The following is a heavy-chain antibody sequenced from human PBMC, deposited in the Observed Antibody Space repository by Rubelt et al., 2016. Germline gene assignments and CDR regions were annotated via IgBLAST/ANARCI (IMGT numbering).Heavy chain of an antibody. CDR1: GGSFSGYY. Sequence: QVQLQQWGAGLLKPSETLSLTCAVYGGSFSGYYWSWIRQPPGKGLEWIGYIYYSGSTDYNPSLKSRVTISVDTSKNQFSLQLSSVTAADTSVYYCARAGAGYQLLPWGQGTLVTVSS. J-gene: IGHJ1*01. D-gene: IGHD2-2*01. CDR3: ARAGAGYQLLP. CDR2: IYYSGST. V-gene: IGHV4-34*11.